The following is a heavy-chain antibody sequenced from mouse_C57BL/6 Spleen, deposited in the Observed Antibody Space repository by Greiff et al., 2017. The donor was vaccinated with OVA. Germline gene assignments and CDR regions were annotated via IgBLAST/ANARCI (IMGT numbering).Heavy chain of an antibody. CDR2: IDPSDSET. CDR3: ARIYYGNDFDY. Sequence: QVQLQQPGAELVRPGSSVKLSCKASGYTFTSYWMHWVKQRPIQGLEWIGNIDPSDSETHYNQKFKDKATLTVDKSSSTAYMQLSSLTSEDSAVYYCARIYYGNDFDYWGQGTTLTVSS. V-gene: IGHV1-52*01. CDR1: GYTFTSYW. J-gene: IGHJ2*01. D-gene: IGHD2-1*01.